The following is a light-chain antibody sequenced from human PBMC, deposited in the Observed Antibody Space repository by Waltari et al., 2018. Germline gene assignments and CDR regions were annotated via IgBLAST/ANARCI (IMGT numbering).Light chain of an antibody. CDR1: QDISSH. CDR2: AAS. Sequence: IQLTQSPSSLSASVGDRVTITCRASQDISSHLAWYQQIPGKAPKLLIYAASTLQSGVPSRFGGSGSGTEFTLTISSLQPEDFATFYCLQLYSYPLTFGGGTKVEIK. V-gene: IGKV1-9*01. CDR3: LQLYSYPLT. J-gene: IGKJ4*01.